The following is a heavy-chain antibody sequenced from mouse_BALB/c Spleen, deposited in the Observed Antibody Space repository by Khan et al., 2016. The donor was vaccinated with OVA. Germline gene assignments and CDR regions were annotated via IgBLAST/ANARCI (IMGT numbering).Heavy chain of an antibody. Sequence: EVELVESGGDLVKPGGSLKLSCAASGFIFSSYSMSWVRQTPDKRLEWVATISSGGDYTYYPDSVKGRFTISRDDAKNTLYLQMSSLKSEGTAMYYCASHLTGSFAYWGQGTLVTVSA. D-gene: IGHD4-1*01. CDR2: ISSGGDYT. J-gene: IGHJ3*01. CDR3: ASHLTGSFAY. CDR1: GFIFSSYS. V-gene: IGHV5-6*01.